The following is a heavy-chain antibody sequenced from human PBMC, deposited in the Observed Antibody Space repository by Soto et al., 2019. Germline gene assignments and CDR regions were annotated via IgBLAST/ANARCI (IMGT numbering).Heavy chain of an antibody. CDR3: ARGGVLWFGNDNWFDP. CDR2: IFYLGSS. D-gene: IGHD3-10*01. Sequence: SETLSLTCTASGDSIISSDFYWGWVRQPPGKGLEWIGSIFYLGSSYYNPSLKSRVTMTTDTSTSTAYMELRSLRSDDTAVYYCARGGVLWFGNDNWFDPWGQGTLVTVSS. V-gene: IGHV4-39*02. J-gene: IGHJ5*02. CDR1: GDSIISSDFY.